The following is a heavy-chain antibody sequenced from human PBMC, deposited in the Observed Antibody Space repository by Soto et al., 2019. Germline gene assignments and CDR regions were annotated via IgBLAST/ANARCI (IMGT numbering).Heavy chain of an antibody. CDR1: GGSISSYY. Sequence: QVQLQESGPGLVKPSETLSLTCTVSGGSISSYYWRWIRQPHGKGLEWIGYIYYSGGTNYNPSLTSRVTISVDTSRSQFSLKLSPVTAADTAVYYCARNNYYDSSGMDVWGQGTTVTVSS. J-gene: IGHJ6*02. CDR3: ARNNYYDSSGMDV. CDR2: IYYSGGT. D-gene: IGHD3-22*01. V-gene: IGHV4-59*01.